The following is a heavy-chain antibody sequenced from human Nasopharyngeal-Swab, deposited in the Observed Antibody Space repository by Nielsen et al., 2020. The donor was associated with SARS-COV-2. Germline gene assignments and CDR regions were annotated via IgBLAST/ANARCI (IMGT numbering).Heavy chain of an antibody. V-gene: IGHV4-59*01. Sequence: WIRQPRGEGLEWIGYIYYSGSTNYNPSLKSRVTISVDTSKNQFSLKLSSVTAADTAVYYCARGVDCSGGSCYGEGYYYGMDVWGQGTTVTVSS. D-gene: IGHD2-15*01. CDR2: IYYSGST. J-gene: IGHJ6*02. CDR3: ARGVDCSGGSCYGEGYYYGMDV.